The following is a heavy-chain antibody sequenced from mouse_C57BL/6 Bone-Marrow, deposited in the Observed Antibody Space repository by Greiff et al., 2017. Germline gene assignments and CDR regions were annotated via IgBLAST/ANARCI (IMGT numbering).Heavy chain of an antibody. D-gene: IGHD1-1*01. CDR1: GYTFTEYT. CDR3: ARHGAPCITTVVAFYYFDY. Sequence: QVQLKESGAELVKPGASVKLSCKASGYTFTEYTIHWVKQRSGQGLEWIGWFYPGRGSIKYNEKFKDKATLTADKSSSTVYMERSRLTSADSAVYFCARHGAPCITTVVAFYYFDYWGQGTTLTFSS. V-gene: IGHV1-62-2*01. J-gene: IGHJ2*01. CDR2: FYPGRGSI.